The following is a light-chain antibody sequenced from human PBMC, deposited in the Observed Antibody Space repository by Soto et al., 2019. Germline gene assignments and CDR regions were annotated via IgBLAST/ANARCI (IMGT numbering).Light chain of an antibody. J-gene: IGKJ1*01. V-gene: IGKV3-20*01. Sequence: EIVLTQSPGTLSLSPGDRATLSCRASQSLSRSSLAWYQQKPGRAPRLLIYGASSRATGIPDRFSGSGSGTDFTLTISRLEPEDFAVYYCQQYGSSPRTFGQGTKVAIK. CDR2: GAS. CDR1: QSLSRSS. CDR3: QQYGSSPRT.